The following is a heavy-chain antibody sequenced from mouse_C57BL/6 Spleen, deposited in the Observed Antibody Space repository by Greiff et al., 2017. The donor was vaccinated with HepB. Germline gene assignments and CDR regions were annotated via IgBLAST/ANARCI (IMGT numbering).Heavy chain of an antibody. V-gene: IGHV1-84*01. D-gene: IGHD1-1*01. CDR2: IYPGSGNT. J-gene: IGHJ1*03. CDR3: ARGRGYYGSSYWYFDV. Sequence: QVQLQQSGPELVKPGASVKISCKASGYTFTDYYINWVKQRPGQGLEWIGWIYPGSGNTKYNEKFKGKATLTVDTSSSTAYMQLSSLTSEDSAVYFCARGRGYYGSSYWYFDVWGTGTTVTVSS. CDR1: GYTFTDYY.